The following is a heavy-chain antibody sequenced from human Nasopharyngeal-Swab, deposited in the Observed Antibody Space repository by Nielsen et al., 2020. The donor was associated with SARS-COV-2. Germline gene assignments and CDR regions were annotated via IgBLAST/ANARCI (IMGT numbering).Heavy chain of an antibody. CDR2: IIPILGMA. J-gene: IGHJ5*02. D-gene: IGHD2-2*01. Sequence: SVKVSCKASGCSFRSYGINWVRQAPGQGLEWMGGIIPILGMANYAEKFQGRVTITADKFATTAYMELSSLKSEDTAVYYCAREAYCSGTSCEGRWFDPWGQGTLVTVSS. CDR1: GCSFRSYG. CDR3: AREAYCSGTSCEGRWFDP. V-gene: IGHV1-69*10.